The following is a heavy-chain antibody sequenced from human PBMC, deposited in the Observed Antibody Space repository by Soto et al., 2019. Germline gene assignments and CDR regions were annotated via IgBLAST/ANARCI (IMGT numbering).Heavy chain of an antibody. CDR2: IYWDDDK. V-gene: IGHV2-5*02. CDR3: AHRVLRTVFGLVTTTAIYFDF. Sequence: QSTLNESGPMQVKPIQTLTLTCTFSGFSLTTSGVGVGWIRQSPGKAPEWLALIYWDDDKRYSPSLKSRLTITKATSKNQVVLTMADLDPADTGTYYCAHRVLRTVFGLVTTTAIYFDFWGQGTPVAFSS. J-gene: IGHJ4*02. CDR1: GFSLTTSGVG. D-gene: IGHD3-3*01.